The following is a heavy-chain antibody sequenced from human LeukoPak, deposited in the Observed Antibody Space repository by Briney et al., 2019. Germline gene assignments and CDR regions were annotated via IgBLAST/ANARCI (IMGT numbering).Heavy chain of an antibody. J-gene: IGHJ4*02. Sequence: ASEKVSCKASGYTFTGYYMHWVRQAPRQGLEWMGWINPNSGGTNYAQKFQGRVTMTRDTSISTAYMELSRLRSDDTAVYYCARDRRFGELGDYWGQGTLVTVSS. V-gene: IGHV1-2*02. CDR3: ARDRRFGELGDY. D-gene: IGHD3-10*01. CDR2: INPNSGGT. CDR1: GYTFTGYY.